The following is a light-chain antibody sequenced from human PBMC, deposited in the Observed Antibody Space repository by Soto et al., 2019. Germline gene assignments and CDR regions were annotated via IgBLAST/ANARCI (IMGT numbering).Light chain of an antibody. CDR2: GAS. CDR1: QSISSY. Sequence: DIQMNQSPSTLSASVGDRVTITCRASQSISSYLNWYQHKPGKAPKLLIYGASTLQSGVPSRFSGSGSGTDFTLTISSLQPEDNATYYCQQYENRPYTFGPGTKVDIK. V-gene: IGKV1-39*01. CDR3: QQYENRPYT. J-gene: IGKJ3*01.